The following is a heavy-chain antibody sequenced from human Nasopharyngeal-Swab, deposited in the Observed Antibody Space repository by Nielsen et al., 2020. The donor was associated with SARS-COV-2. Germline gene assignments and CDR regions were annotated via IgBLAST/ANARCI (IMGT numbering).Heavy chain of an antibody. Sequence: SETLSLTCAVYGGSFSGYYWSWIRQPPGKGLEWIREINHSGSTNCNPSLKSRVTISVDTSKNQFSLKLSSVTAADTAVYYCARGRGEYSSSSVFFDYWGQGTLVTVSS. CDR3: ARGRGEYSSSSVFFDY. D-gene: IGHD6-6*01. CDR2: INHSGST. CDR1: GGSFSGYY. J-gene: IGHJ4*02. V-gene: IGHV4-34*01.